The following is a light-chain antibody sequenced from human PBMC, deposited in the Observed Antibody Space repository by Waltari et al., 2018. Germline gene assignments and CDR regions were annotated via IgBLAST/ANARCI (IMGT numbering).Light chain of an antibody. J-gene: IGLJ2*01. Sequence: QSVLTQSPSASGTSGQRVTISCSGSSSNIGRDIVNWYRHLPGTAPELLIYNNNQRPSGVPDQFSGSKSGTSASLAISGLQSEDEADYYCAAWDSRLNGVVFGGGTKLTVL. CDR2: NNN. V-gene: IGLV1-44*01. CDR3: AAWDSRLNGVV. CDR1: SSNIGRDI.